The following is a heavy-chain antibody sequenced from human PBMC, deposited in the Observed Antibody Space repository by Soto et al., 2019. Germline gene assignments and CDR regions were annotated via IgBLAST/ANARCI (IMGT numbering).Heavy chain of an antibody. D-gene: IGHD3-3*01. CDR3: ARSYPNTIFGVVPSRGLDV. Sequence: LSLTGLVSGVSISSNYWSWIRQPPGQGLEWIGYIHNTGDTNFNPSLKNRVVISVDTSKNQFSLRLSSVTAADTAVYYCARSYPNTIFGVVPSRGLDVWGQGTTVTVS. CDR1: GVSISSNY. V-gene: IGHV4-59*01. J-gene: IGHJ6*02. CDR2: IHNTGDT.